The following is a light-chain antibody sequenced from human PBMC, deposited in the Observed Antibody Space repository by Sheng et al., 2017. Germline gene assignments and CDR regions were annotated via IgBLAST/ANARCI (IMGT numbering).Light chain of an antibody. CDR2: GAS. Sequence: EIVMTQSPATLSVSPGERATLSCRASQSVSSNLAWYQQKPGQAPRLLIYGASTRATGIPARFSGSGVWDRIHSSPSADWSLKIFAVYYCQQYGLTPNNFGQGTNLEI. CDR1: QSVSSN. J-gene: IGKJ2*01. V-gene: IGKV3-15*01. CDR3: QQYGLTPNN.